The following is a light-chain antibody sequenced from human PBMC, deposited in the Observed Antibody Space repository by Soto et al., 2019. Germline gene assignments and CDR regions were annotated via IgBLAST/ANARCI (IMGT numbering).Light chain of an antibody. Sequence: EIVLTQSPGTLSLSRGERATLSCRASQSVSSSYLAWYQQKPGQAPRLLIYGASSRTTGIPDRFSGSGSGTDFTLTISRLEPEDFAVYYCQQYGSSPPITFGQGTRLESK. J-gene: IGKJ5*01. CDR1: QSVSSSY. V-gene: IGKV3-20*01. CDR2: GAS. CDR3: QQYGSSPPIT.